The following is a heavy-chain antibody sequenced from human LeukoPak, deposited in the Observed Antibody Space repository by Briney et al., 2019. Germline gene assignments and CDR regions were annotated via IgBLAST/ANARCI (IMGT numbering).Heavy chain of an antibody. Sequence: SVKVSCKASGGTFRSYAISWVRPAPGQGLEWMGRIIPIFGTANYAQKFRGRVTISTDESTSTAYMELSSLRSEDTAVYYCARVNLMVRGVQSFDYWGQGTLVTVSS. V-gene: IGHV1-69*05. J-gene: IGHJ4*02. CDR3: ARVNLMVRGVQSFDY. D-gene: IGHD3-10*01. CDR2: IIPIFGTA. CDR1: GGTFRSYA.